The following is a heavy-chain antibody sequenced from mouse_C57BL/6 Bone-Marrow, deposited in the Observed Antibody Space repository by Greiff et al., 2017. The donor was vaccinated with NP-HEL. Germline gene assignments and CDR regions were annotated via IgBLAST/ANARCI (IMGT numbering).Heavy chain of an antibody. V-gene: IGHV1-81*01. D-gene: IGHD5-5*01. Sequence: QVQLQQSGAELARPGASVKLSCKASGYTFTSYGISWVKQRTGQGLEWIGEIYPRSGNTYYNEKFKGKATLTADKSSSTAYMELRSLTSEDSAVYFCARSSPLLPRGAWFAYWGQGTLVTVSA. CDR3: ARSSPLLPRGAWFAY. CDR2: IYPRSGNT. J-gene: IGHJ3*01. CDR1: GYTFTSYG.